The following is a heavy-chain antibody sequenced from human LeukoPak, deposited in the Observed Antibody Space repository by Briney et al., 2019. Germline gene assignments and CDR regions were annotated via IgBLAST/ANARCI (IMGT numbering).Heavy chain of an antibody. CDR2: ITGSDDAT. J-gene: IGHJ3*02. CDR3: AKSRSVADAFDI. CDR1: GVSVSTYA. V-gene: IGHV3-23*01. D-gene: IGHD6-19*01. Sequence: PGGSLRLSCAASGVSVSTYAMSWVRRAPGKGLEWVSAITGSDDATYHADSVKGRFTIARDRSKNALYLEMNGLRAEDTAVYHCAKSRSVADAFDIWGHGAMVSVPS.